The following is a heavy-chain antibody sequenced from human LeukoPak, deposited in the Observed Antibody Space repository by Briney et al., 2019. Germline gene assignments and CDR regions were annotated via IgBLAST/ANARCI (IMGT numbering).Heavy chain of an antibody. Sequence: SETLSLTCTVSGGSISSYYWSWIRQPPGKGLEWIGYIYYSGSTNYNPSLKSRVTISVDTSKNQFSLKLSSVTAADTAVYYCARGGEGDINSYYYYYYMDVWGKGTTVTVSS. CDR2: IYYSGST. CDR3: ARGGEGDINSYYYYYYMDV. V-gene: IGHV4-59*01. D-gene: IGHD3-9*01. J-gene: IGHJ6*03. CDR1: GGSISSYY.